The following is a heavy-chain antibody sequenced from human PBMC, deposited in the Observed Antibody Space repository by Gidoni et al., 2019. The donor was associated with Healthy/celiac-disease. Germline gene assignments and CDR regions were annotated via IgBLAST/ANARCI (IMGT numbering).Heavy chain of an antibody. Sequence: EVQLVQSGAEVKKPGDSLKISCKGSGYSFTSSWIGWVRQMPGKGLAWMGIIYPGDSDTRYSPSLQGQVTISAYKSISTAYLQWSSLKASDTAMYYCASLQSPQIFDYWGQGTLVTVSS. CDR3: ASLQSPQIFDY. J-gene: IGHJ4*02. D-gene: IGHD4-4*01. CDR1: GYSFTSSW. CDR2: IYPGDSDT. V-gene: IGHV5-51*01.